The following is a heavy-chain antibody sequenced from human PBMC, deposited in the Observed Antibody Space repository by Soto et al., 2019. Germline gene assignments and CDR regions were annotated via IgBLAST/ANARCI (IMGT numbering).Heavy chain of an antibody. CDR1: GFTFSSYA. CDR3: AKARDTSGFWLGNY. D-gene: IGHD6-19*01. CDR2: ISGSGGST. J-gene: IGHJ4*02. V-gene: IGHV3-23*01. Sequence: EVQLLESGGGLVQPGGSLRLSCAASGFTFSSYAMSWVRQATGKGLEWVSAISGSGGSTYYADSVKGRFTISRDNTKNTLHLQRNSLRAEDTAVYYCAKARDTSGFWLGNYWGQGTLVTVSS.